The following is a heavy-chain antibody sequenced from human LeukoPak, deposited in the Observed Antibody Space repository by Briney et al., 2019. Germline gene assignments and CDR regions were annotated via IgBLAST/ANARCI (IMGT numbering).Heavy chain of an antibody. CDR3: ARDLDVLLWFGELSGFDY. CDR2: IKQDGSEK. V-gene: IGHV3-7*01. D-gene: IGHD3-10*01. CDR1: GFTFSSYW. J-gene: IGHJ4*02. Sequence: PGGSLRLSCAASGFTFSSYWMRWVRQAPGKGLEWVDNIKQDGSEKYYVDSVKGRFTISRDNAKNSLYLQMNSLRAEDTAVYYCARDLDVLLWFGELSGFDYWGQRTLVTVSS.